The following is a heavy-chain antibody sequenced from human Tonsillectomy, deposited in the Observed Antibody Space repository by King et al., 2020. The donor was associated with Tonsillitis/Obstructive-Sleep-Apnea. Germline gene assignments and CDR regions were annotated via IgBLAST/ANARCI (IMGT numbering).Heavy chain of an antibody. V-gene: IGHV2-70*01. D-gene: IGHD6-6*01. CDR2: IDWDDDK. CDR1: GFSLSTSGMC. Sequence: VTLKESGPALVKPTQTLTLTCTFSGFSLSTSGMCVSWIRQPPGKALEWLALIDWDDDKYYSTSLKTRLTISKDTSKNQVVLTMTNMDPLDTATYYCARIHPYSSSASHYAFDIWGQGTMVTVSS. CDR3: ARIHPYSSSASHYAFDI. J-gene: IGHJ3*02.